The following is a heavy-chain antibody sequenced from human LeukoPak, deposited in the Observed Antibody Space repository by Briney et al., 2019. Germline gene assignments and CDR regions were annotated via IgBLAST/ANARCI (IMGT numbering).Heavy chain of an antibody. D-gene: IGHD3-22*01. CDR1: GFTFDDYA. CDR3: AKDIGPLIHYYDSSGYYLS. J-gene: IGHJ4*02. CDR2: ISWNSGSI. V-gene: IGHV3-9*01. Sequence: GRSLRLSCAASGFTFDDYAMHWVRQAPGKGLEWVSGISWNSGSIGYADSVKGRFTISRDNAKNSLYLQMNSLRAEDTALYYCAKDIGPLIHYYDSSGYYLSWGQGTLVTVPS.